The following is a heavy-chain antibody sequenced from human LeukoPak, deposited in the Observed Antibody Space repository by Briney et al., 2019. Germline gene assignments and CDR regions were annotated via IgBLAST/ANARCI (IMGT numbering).Heavy chain of an antibody. J-gene: IGHJ6*03. CDR1: GGSIRSYY. CDR2: IYTSGST. Sequence: SETLSLTCTVSGGSIRSYYWSWIRQPAGKGLEWIGRIYTSGSTNYNPSLKSRVTMSVDTSKNQFSLKLSSVTAADTAVYYCARGIPMVQGVTKYYYYYYYMDVWGKGTTVTVSS. V-gene: IGHV4-4*07. D-gene: IGHD3-10*01. CDR3: ARGIPMVQGVTKYYYYYYYMDV.